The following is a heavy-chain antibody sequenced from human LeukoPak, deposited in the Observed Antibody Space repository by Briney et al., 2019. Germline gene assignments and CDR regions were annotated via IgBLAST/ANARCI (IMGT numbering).Heavy chain of an antibody. D-gene: IGHD3-22*01. V-gene: IGHV4-38-2*02. CDR2: IYHSGST. CDR3: ARVAGVVVIKGGYYFDY. Sequence: SETLSLTCTVSGYSISSGYYWGWIRQPPGKGLEWIGSIYHSGSTYYNPSLKSRVTISVDTSKNQFSLKLSSVTAADTAVYYCARVAGVVVIKGGYYFDYWGQGTLVTVSS. J-gene: IGHJ4*02. CDR1: GYSISSGYY.